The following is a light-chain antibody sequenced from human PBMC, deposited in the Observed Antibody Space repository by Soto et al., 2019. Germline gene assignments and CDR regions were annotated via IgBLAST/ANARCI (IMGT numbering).Light chain of an antibody. Sequence: QSALTQPASVSGSPGQSITISCTGTSSDVGGYNYVSWYQQHPGKAPKLMIYEVSNRPSGISNRFTGSKSGNTASLTISGLQADDEADYYCSSYTSSSTRVFGTGTRSPS. CDR3: SSYTSSSTRV. J-gene: IGLJ1*01. CDR1: SSDVGGYNY. CDR2: EVS. V-gene: IGLV2-14*01.